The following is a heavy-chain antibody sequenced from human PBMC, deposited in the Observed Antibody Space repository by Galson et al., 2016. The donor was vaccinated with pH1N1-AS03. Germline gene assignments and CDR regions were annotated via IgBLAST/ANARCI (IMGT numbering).Heavy chain of an antibody. CDR2: IYPSDSDT. Sequence: QSGAEVTKTGESLKISCKGSGSSFTGYWIGWVRQKPGKGLEWMGIIYPSDSDTRYNPSFQGQVTISVDESIGTAYLPWTSLKASDTAIYYCARHREYQVLSSTMDVWGQGTTVTVSS. D-gene: IGHD2-2*01. CDR3: ARHREYQVLSSTMDV. V-gene: IGHV5-51*01. CDR1: GSSFTGYW. J-gene: IGHJ6*02.